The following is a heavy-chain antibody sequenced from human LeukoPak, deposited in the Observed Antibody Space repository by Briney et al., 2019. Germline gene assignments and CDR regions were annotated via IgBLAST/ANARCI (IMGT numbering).Heavy chain of an antibody. J-gene: IGHJ4*02. V-gene: IGHV4-59*01. CDR1: GGSISSYY. CDR2: IYYSGST. Sequence: SETLSLTCTVSGGSISSYYWSWIRQPPGKGLEWIGYIYYSGSTNYNPSLKSRVTISVDTSKNQFSLKLSSVTAADTAVYYRARVGRAVAGGGLNYWGQGTLVTVSS. CDR3: ARVGRAVAGGGLNY. D-gene: IGHD6-19*01.